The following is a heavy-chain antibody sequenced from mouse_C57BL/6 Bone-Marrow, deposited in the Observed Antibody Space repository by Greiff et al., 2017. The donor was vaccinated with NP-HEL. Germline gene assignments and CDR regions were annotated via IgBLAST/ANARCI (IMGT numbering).Heavy chain of an antibody. Sequence: VQVVESGGGLVQPKGSLKLSCAASGFTFNTYAMHWVRQAPGKGLEWVARIRSKSSNYATYYADSVKDIFTISRDDSQSMLYLQMNNLKTEDTAMYYCLSQLGLLFAYWGQGTLVTVSA. CDR2: IRSKSSNYAT. J-gene: IGHJ3*01. CDR1: GFTFNTYA. D-gene: IGHD4-1*02. CDR3: LSQLGLLFAY. V-gene: IGHV10-3*01.